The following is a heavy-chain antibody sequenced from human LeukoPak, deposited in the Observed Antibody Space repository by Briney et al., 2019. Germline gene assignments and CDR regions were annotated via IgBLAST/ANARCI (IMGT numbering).Heavy chain of an antibody. CDR1: DSSISSTYY. J-gene: IGHJ4*02. Sequence: SETLSLTCTVSDSSISSTYYWAWFRQPPGKGLEWIATVFRLQTVRTFNNPSLGSRVTMSLDPSHNQFSLNLTSVTAADTALYFCARILHAPYLIDSWGQGTLVTVSS. D-gene: IGHD2-8*01. CDR3: ARILHAPYLIDS. CDR2: VFRLQTVRT. V-gene: IGHV4-38-2*02.